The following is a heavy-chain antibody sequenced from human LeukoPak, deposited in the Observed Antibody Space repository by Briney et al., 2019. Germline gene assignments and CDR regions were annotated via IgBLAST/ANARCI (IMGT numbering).Heavy chain of an antibody. CDR1: GFTFSSYS. CDR2: ISSNSSYI. CDR3: AGGCYGSGSYYFDY. J-gene: IGHJ4*02. Sequence: GGSLRLSCAASGFTFSSYSMNGVRQAPGKGLEWVSSISSNSSYIYYADSVKGRFTISRDNAKNSLYLQMNSLRAEDTAVYYCAGGCYGSGSYYFDYWGQGTLVTVSS. V-gene: IGHV3-21*01. D-gene: IGHD3-10*01.